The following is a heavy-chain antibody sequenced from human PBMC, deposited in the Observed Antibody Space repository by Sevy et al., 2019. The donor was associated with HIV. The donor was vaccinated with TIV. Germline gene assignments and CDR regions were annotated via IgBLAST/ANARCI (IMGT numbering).Heavy chain of an antibody. CDR1: GYTFASEG. J-gene: IGHJ4*02. CDR2: IGAYNGNA. Sequence: ASVKVSCKASGYTFASEGISWVRQAPGQGLEWMGWIGAYNGNANSAQKLQGRVTMTTDTSTSTAYMELSSLRSDDTAIYYCARVPTYYYGSATYFESWGQGTLVTCLL. D-gene: IGHD3-10*01. CDR3: ARVPTYYYGSATYFES. V-gene: IGHV1-18*01.